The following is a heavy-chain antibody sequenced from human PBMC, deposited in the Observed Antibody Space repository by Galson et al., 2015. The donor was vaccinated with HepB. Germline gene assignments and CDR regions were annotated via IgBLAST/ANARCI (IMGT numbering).Heavy chain of an antibody. V-gene: IGHV3-33*01. J-gene: IGHJ4*02. CDR2: IWYDDGRQK. CDR3: TRGPRIQLERVDY. CDR1: GFAFRNDG. D-gene: IGHD1-1*01. Sequence: LRLSCAASGFAFRNDGMHWVRQAPGKGLEWVAVIWYDDGRQKVYADSVKGRFTISRDNSKNTLYLEMNSLRVEDTAVYYCTRGPRIQLERVDYWGQGTLVTVSS.